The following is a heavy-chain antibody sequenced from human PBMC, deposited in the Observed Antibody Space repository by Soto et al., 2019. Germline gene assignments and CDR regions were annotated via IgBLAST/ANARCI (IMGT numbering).Heavy chain of an antibody. D-gene: IGHD3-10*01. CDR1: GGSFSGYD. V-gene: IGHV4-34*01. Sequence: SETLSLTCAVYGGSFSGYDWTWIRQPPGTGLEWIGEINHSGSTNYNPSLKSRVTISVDTSKNQFSLKLTSVTAADTAVYYCARGGHQLIRVYYYGSGSYSVRGQGTLVTVSS. CDR2: INHSGST. CDR3: ARGGHQLIRVYYYGSGSYSV. J-gene: IGHJ4*02.